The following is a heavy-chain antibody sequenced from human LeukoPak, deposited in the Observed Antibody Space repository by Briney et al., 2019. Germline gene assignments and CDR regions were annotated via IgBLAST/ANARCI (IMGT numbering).Heavy chain of an antibody. V-gene: IGHV3-74*01. J-gene: IGHJ4*02. D-gene: IGHD7-27*01. CDR3: VSIPGD. CDR2: INSDGSST. CDR1: GFTFSSYW. Sequence: GGALRLSRAPPGFTFSSYWVHSGPQAPGKGLVWVSRINSDGSSTSYADSVKGRFTISRDNAKNTLYLQMNTLRAEDTAVYYCVSIPGDWGQGILVTVSS.